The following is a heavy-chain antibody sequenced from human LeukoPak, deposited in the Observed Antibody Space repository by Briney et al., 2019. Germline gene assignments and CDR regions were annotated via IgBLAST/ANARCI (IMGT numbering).Heavy chain of an antibody. V-gene: IGHV1-18*01. CDR1: GYTFTSYG. J-gene: IGHJ6*03. CDR2: ISAYNGNT. Sequence: ASVKVSCKASGYTFTSYGLSWVRQAPGQGLEWMGWISAYNGNTNYAQKLQGRVTMTTDTSTSTAYMELRSLRSDDTAVYYCAREMLGYANYYYMDVWGKGTTVTVSS. D-gene: IGHD2-8*01. CDR3: AREMLGYANYYYMDV.